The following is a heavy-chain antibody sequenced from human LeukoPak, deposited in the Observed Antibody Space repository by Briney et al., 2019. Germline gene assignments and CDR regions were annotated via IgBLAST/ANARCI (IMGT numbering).Heavy chain of an antibody. J-gene: IGHJ5*02. Sequence: ASVKVSCKASGYTFTSYGISWVRQAPGQGLEWMGWISAYNGNTNYAQKLQGRVTMTTDTSTSTAYMELRSLGSDDTAVYYCARSLLLDTWFDPWGQGTLVTVSS. CDR3: ARSLLLDTWFDP. V-gene: IGHV1-18*01. CDR2: ISAYNGNT. CDR1: GYTFTSYG. D-gene: IGHD2-15*01.